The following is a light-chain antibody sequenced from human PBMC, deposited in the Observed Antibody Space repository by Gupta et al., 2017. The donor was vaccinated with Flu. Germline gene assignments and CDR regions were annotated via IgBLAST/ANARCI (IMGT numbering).Light chain of an antibody. CDR3: QQYGNSPQT. CDR1: QSVSSNY. CDR2: GAS. J-gene: IGKJ1*01. Sequence: ERATLSCRASQSVSSNYLAWYQQKPGQAPRLLIYGASTRASDIPDRFSGSGSGTDFTLTISRLEPDDSAVYCCQQYGNSPQTFGLGTKVEIK. V-gene: IGKV3-20*01.